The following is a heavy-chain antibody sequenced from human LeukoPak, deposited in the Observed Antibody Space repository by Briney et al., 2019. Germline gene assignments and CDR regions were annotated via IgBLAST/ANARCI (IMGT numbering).Heavy chain of an antibody. CDR2: INHSGST. J-gene: IGHJ6*02. V-gene: IGHV4-34*01. CDR3: ARADGSSLWYYYYGMDV. CDR1: GFTFSSYA. Sequence: GSLRLSCAASGFTFSSYAMSWVRQAPGKGLEWIGEINHSGSTNYNPSLKSRVTISVDTSKNQFSLKLSSVTAADTAVYYCARADGSSLWYYYYGMDVWGQGTTVTVSS. D-gene: IGHD6-13*01.